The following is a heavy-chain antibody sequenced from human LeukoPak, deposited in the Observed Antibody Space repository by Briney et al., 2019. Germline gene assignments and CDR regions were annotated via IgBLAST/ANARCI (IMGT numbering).Heavy chain of an antibody. D-gene: IGHD3-10*01. Sequence: GGSLRLSCAPSGLNFDDYAMLWLRHAPGKALEWVLGISWNSGSIGYAESVKGRFTISRDNAKNSLYLQMNSLRAEDTALYYCAKDISGSGTGFDYWGQGTLVTVSS. CDR3: AKDISGSGTGFDY. V-gene: IGHV3-9*01. CDR1: GLNFDDYA. CDR2: ISWNSGSI. J-gene: IGHJ4*02.